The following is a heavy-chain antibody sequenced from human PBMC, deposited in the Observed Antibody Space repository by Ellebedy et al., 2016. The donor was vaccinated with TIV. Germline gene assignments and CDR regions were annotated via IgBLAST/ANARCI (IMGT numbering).Heavy chain of an antibody. V-gene: IGHV4-39*07. J-gene: IGHJ4*02. CDR3: ARGHYGSGTYFAPGE. Sequence: MPSETLSLTCTVSGGSISATNSHWDCIRQRPGKGLEWIGTIYYSVITMYNPSLNSRVTISTDMSKNQFSLILNSVTAADTAVYYCARGHYGSGTYFAPGEWGQGALVTVSS. D-gene: IGHD3-10*01. CDR2: IYYSVIT. CDR1: GGSISATNSH.